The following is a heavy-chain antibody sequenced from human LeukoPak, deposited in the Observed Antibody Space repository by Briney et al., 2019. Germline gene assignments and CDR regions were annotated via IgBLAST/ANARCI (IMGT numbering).Heavy chain of an antibody. J-gene: IGHJ5*02. CDR3: TREQLGYCSSTSCTALTFDP. Sequence: SETLSLTCTVSGDSISSSNYYWGWIRQPPGQGLEWIGSIDYSGSTYYNPSLKSRVTISVDTSKTQFSLKLISVTAADTAVYYCTREQLGYCSSTSCTALTFDPWGQGTLVTVSS. CDR1: GDSISSSNYY. V-gene: IGHV4-39*01. CDR2: IDYSGST. D-gene: IGHD2-2*01.